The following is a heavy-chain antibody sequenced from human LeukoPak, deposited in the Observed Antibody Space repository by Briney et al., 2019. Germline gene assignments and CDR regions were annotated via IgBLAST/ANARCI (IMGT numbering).Heavy chain of an antibody. V-gene: IGHV3-21*01. D-gene: IGHD3-22*01. CDR3: AREEVTYYYDSSGYHLDF. CDR1: GFTFSSYS. CDR2: ISSGSNYI. Sequence: KPGGSLRLSCAASGFTFSSYSMNWVRQAPGKGLEWVSSISSGSNYIYYADSLKGRFTVSRDNAKNSLYLQMNSLRAEDTAVYYCAREEVTYYYDSSGYHLDFWGQGTLVTVSS. J-gene: IGHJ4*02.